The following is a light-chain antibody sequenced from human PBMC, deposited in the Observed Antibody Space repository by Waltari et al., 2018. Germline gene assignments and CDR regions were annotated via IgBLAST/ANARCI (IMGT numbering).Light chain of an antibody. CDR1: QSILSSSNNRNF. Sequence: DIVMTQSPNSRAVSLGERATISCKSSQSILSSSNNRNFLSWYQQKPGQPPKLLIYWASTRESGVPDRFSGSGSGTDFTLTISSLQAEDVAVYYCQQYYSDKTFGQGTKVEIK. V-gene: IGKV4-1*01. J-gene: IGKJ1*01. CDR3: QQYYSDKT. CDR2: WAS.